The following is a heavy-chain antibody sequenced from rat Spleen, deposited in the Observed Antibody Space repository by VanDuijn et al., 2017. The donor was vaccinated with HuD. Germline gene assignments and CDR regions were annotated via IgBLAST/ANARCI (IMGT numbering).Heavy chain of an antibody. J-gene: IGHJ2*01. D-gene: IGHD1-12*03. CDR2: IQNGGST. CDR3: ASQHYYDGYYRDY. CDR1: GFSLTSFH. Sequence: QVQLRESGPGLVQPSQTLSLTCTVSGFSLTSFHVHWVRQPPGKGLEWMGRIQNGGSTDYNSGLKSRLSISRDTSKSQVFLKVNNLQTEDTAMYFCASQHYYDGYYRDYWGQGVMVTVSS. V-gene: IGHV2-27*01.